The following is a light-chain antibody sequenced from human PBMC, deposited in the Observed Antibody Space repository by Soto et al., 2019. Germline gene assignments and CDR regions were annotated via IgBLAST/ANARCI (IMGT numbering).Light chain of an antibody. Sequence: DIQMTQSPSSLSASVGDRVTITCRASQSISRHLNWYQQKPGKAPKLLIYGASNIQSGVPSRISGSGSGTDFTLTISSLQPEDFATYYCQQSYSAPLTFGGGTKVEIK. J-gene: IGKJ4*01. V-gene: IGKV1-39*01. CDR2: GAS. CDR3: QQSYSAPLT. CDR1: QSISRH.